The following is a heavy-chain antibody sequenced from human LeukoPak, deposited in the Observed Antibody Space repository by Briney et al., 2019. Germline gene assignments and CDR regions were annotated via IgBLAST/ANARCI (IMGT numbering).Heavy chain of an antibody. V-gene: IGHV3-23*01. CDR3: AKKAAQADYYYYMDV. J-gene: IGHJ6*03. CDR2: ISGSGGST. CDR1: GFTFSSYA. D-gene: IGHD6-6*01. Sequence: GGSLRLSCAASGFTFSSYAMSWVRQAPGKGLEWVSAISGSGGSTYYADSVKGRFTISRDTSKNTLYLQMNSLRAEDTAVYYCAKKAAQADYYYYMDVWGKGTTVSVSS.